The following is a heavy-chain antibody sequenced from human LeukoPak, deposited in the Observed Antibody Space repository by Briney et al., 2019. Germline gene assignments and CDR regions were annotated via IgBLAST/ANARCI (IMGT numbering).Heavy chain of an antibody. V-gene: IGHV3-74*03. J-gene: IGHJ6*03. CDR2: IDNGGVGP. CDR1: GFTYRGTW. D-gene: IGHD3-3*01. CDR3: ARGGGWDTVFRVVQYMDV. Sequence: GGSLRLSCAASGFTYRGTWMHWVRQVPEKGLVLVSRIDNGGVGPTSADPVKGRFTVSRDDAKNTLYLQMNSLRAEDTAIYYCARGGGWDTVFRVVQYMDVWGKGTTVTVSS.